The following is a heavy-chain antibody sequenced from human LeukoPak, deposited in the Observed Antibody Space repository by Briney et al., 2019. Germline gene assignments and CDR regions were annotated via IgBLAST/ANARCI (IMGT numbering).Heavy chain of an antibody. CDR3: ARAYSSSSIDY. CDR1: GFTFSDYY. V-gene: IGHV3-11*06. J-gene: IGHJ4*02. D-gene: IGHD6-6*01. Sequence: GGSLRLSCAASGFTFSDYYMSWIRQAPGKGLEWVSYISSSSSYTNHADSVRGRFTISRDNAKNSLYLQVNSLRAEDTAVYYCARAYSSSSIDYWGQGALVTVSS. CDR2: ISSSSSYT.